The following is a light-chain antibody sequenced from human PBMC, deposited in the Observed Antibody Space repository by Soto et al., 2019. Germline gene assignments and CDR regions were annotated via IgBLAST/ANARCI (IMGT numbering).Light chain of an antibody. J-gene: IGLJ1*01. V-gene: IGLV2-14*01. CDR1: SSDVGDYNY. Sequence: QSALTQPASVSGSPGQSITISCSGTSSDVGDYNYVSWYQQHPGKAPKLMIYDVSNRPSGVPNRFSGSKSGNTASLTISGLQADDEADYYCSSYTSNSALYVFGTGTKLTVL. CDR3: SSYTSNSALYV. CDR2: DVS.